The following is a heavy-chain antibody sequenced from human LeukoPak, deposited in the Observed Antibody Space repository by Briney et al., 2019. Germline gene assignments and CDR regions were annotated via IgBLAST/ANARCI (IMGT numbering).Heavy chain of an antibody. V-gene: IGHV3-30*04. D-gene: IGHD3-10*01. CDR2: ISYDGSNK. CDR1: GFTFSSYA. Sequence: PGGSLRLSCAASGFTFSSYAMHWVRQAPGKGLEWVAVISYDGSNKYYADSVKGRFTISRDNSKNTLYLQMNSLRAEDTAVYYCARGGSGVYAFDIWGQGTMVTVSS. CDR3: ARGGSGVYAFDI. J-gene: IGHJ3*02.